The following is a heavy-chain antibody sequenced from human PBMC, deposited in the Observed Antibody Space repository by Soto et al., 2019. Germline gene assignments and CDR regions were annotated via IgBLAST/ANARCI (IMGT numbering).Heavy chain of an antibody. J-gene: IGHJ2*01. CDR3: AREIMPLTNDWYFDL. CDR1: GGSISGGVHS. D-gene: IGHD2-8*01. V-gene: IGHV4-30-4*01. Sequence: SETLSLTCSVSGGSISGGVHSWSWIRQPSGKGLEWIGHIFDSGSTYYNPSLKSRLTISVDTSKNQFSLRLSSVTAADTAVYYCAREIMPLTNDWYFDLWGRGTLVTVSS. CDR2: IFDSGST.